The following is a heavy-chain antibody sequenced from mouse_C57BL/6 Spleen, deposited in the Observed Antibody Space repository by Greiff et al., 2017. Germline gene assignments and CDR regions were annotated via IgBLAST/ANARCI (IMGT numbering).Heavy chain of an antibody. CDR2: IYPGSGST. CDR3: ARTRVVAGPYCFDY. V-gene: IGHV1-55*01. D-gene: IGHD1-1*01. J-gene: IGHJ2*01. CDR1: GYTFTSYW. Sequence: QVQLQQPGAELVKPGASVKMSCKASGYTFTSYWITWVKQRPGQGLEWIGVIYPGSGSTNYNEKFKSKATLTVDTSSSTAYMQLSSLTCEESAVYYCARTRVVAGPYCFDYWGQGTTVTVSA.